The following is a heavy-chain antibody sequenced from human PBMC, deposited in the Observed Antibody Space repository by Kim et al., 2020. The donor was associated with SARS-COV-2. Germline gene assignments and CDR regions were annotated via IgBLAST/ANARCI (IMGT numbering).Heavy chain of an antibody. CDR2: INHSGST. Sequence: SETLSLTCAVYGGSFSGYYWSWIRQPPGKGLEWIGEINHSGSTNYNPSLKSRVTISVDTSKNQFSLKLSSVTAADTAVYYCARGADTAMVPTYYYYGMDV. J-gene: IGHJ6*01. CDR1: GGSFSGYY. D-gene: IGHD5-18*01. V-gene: IGHV4-34*01. CDR3: ARGADTAMVPTYYYYGMDV.